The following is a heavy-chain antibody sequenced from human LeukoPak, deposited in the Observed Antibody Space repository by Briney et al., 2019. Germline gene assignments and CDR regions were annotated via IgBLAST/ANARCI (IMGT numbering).Heavy chain of an antibody. CDR2: IYYSGST. V-gene: IGHV4-59*08. J-gene: IGHJ4*02. CDR3: ARHMGEDIVLMAYAFDY. Sequence: PSETLSLTCTVSGGSISSYYWSWIRQPPGKGLEWIGYIYYSGSTNYNPSLKSRVTISVDTSKNQFSLKLSSVTAADTAVYYCARHMGEDIVLMAYAFDYWGQGTLVTVSS. D-gene: IGHD2-8*01. CDR1: GGSISSYY.